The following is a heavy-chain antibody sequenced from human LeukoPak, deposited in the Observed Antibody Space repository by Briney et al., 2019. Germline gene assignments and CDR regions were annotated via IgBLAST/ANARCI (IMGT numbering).Heavy chain of an antibody. Sequence: GGTLRLSCAASGFTFSSYAMSWVRQAPGKGLEWVSAISGSGGSTYYADSVKGRFTISRDNSKNTLYLQMNSLRAEDTAVYYCAKEERAVAGLRDYMDVWGKGTTVTVSS. CDR3: AKEERAVAGLRDYMDV. J-gene: IGHJ6*03. CDR2: ISGSGGST. CDR1: GFTFSSYA. V-gene: IGHV3-23*01. D-gene: IGHD6-19*01.